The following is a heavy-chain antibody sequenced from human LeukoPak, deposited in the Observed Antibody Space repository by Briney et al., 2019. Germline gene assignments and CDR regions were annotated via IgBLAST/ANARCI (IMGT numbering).Heavy chain of an antibody. CDR2: IYYTGST. CDR1: GVSIGTYY. D-gene: IGHD1-26*01. CDR3: ARDNSGSYIDY. J-gene: IGHJ4*02. V-gene: IGHV4-59*01. Sequence: PSETLSLTCTVSGVSIGTYYWTWIRQPPGKGLEWIGYIYYTGSTNYNPPLKSRVTISVDTSKSQFSLKLSSVTAADTAVYYCARDNSGSYIDYWGQGTLVTVSS.